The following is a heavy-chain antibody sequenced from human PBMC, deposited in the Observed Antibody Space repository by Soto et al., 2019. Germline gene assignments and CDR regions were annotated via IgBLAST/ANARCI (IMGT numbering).Heavy chain of an antibody. CDR2: INPNSGGT. V-gene: IGHV1-2*02. CDR3: AINIAAPGAFDI. J-gene: IGHJ3*02. Sequence: ASVKVSCKASGYTFTGDYMHWVRQAPGQGLEWMGWINPNSGGTNYAQKFQGRVTMTRDTSISTAYMELSRLRSDDTAVYYCAINIAAPGAFDIWGQGTMVTVSS. D-gene: IGHD6-13*01. CDR1: GYTFTGDY.